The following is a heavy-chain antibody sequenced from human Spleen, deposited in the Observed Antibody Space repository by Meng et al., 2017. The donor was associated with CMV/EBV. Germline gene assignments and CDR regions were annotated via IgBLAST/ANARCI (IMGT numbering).Heavy chain of an antibody. D-gene: IGHD3-10*01. Sequence: GESLKISCAASGFTVSSNYMSWVRQAPGKGLEWVSVIYSGGSTYYADSVKGRFTISRDNSKNTLYLQMNSLRAEDTAVYYCAKDGGGTLRGAIITKYYFDYWGQGTPVTVSS. CDR1: GFTVSSNY. V-gene: IGHV3-53*01. CDR2: IYSGGST. CDR3: AKDGGGTLRGAIITKYYFDY. J-gene: IGHJ4*02.